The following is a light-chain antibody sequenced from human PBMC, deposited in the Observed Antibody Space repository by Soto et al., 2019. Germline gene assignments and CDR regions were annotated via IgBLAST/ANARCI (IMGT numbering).Light chain of an antibody. CDR3: ATWDDSLNGYV. CDR2: SDI. V-gene: IGLV1-44*01. CDR1: SSNLGSNT. J-gene: IGLJ1*01. Sequence: QSVLTQPPSASGTPGQRVTISCSGSSSNLGSNTINWYQQLPGTAPKLLIYSDIQRPSGVPDRFSGSKSGTSASLAISGLQSEDEADYYCATWDDSLNGYVFGAGTKLTVL.